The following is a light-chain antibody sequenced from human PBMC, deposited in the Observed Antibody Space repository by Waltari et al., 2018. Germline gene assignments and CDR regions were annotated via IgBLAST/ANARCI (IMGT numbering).Light chain of an antibody. Sequence: SYVVTQPPSLSVAPGQTGDLNCGGTNTGSQHRHWYQQQPGQAPILVVYDDTDRPSGIPERFSGSNSGNTATLTISRVEAGDEADYYCQVWDNSGDHPWVFGGGTKLTVL. CDR2: DDT. J-gene: IGLJ3*02. V-gene: IGLV3-21*02. CDR3: QVWDNSGDHPWV. CDR1: NTGSQH.